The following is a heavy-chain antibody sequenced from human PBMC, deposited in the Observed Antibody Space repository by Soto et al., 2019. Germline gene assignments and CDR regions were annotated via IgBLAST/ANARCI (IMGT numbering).Heavy chain of an antibody. D-gene: IGHD2-15*01. J-gene: IGHJ4*02. CDR3: AKKYCSGGRCYGVDY. Sequence: EVQLLESGGGLVQPGGSLRLSCAASGFTFSSYAMSWVRQAPGKGLEWVSGISSNGGSTYYADSVKGRFTISRDNSEKTIFLQMNSLRAEDTAVYYCAKKYCSGGRCYGVDYWGQGTLVTVSS. CDR1: GFTFSSYA. V-gene: IGHV3-23*01. CDR2: ISSNGGST.